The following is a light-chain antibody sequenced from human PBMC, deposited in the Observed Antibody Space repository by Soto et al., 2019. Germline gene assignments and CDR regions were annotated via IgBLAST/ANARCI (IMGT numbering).Light chain of an antibody. CDR1: QDISNY. CDR2: DAS. Sequence: DIQMTQSPSSLSASVGDRVTITCQASQDISNYLNLYQQKPGKAPKLLIYDASNLETGVPSRLSGSGSGTDFTFTISSLQPEDIATYYCRQYDNLPYIFGQGTKLEIK. J-gene: IGKJ2*01. CDR3: RQYDNLPYI. V-gene: IGKV1-33*01.